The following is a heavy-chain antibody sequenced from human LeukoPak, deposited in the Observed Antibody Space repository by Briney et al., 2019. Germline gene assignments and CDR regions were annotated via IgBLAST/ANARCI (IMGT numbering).Heavy chain of an antibody. J-gene: IGHJ5*02. Sequence: GRSLRLSCSASGFTFSSYAMHWVRQAPGKGLEYVSAISSKGGSTYYADSVKGRFTISRDNSKNTLYLQMSSLRAEDTAVYYCVKGITGTYNWFDPWGQGTLVTVSP. V-gene: IGHV3-64D*09. CDR3: VKGITGTYNWFDP. CDR2: ISSKGGST. CDR1: GFTFSSYA. D-gene: IGHD1-7*01.